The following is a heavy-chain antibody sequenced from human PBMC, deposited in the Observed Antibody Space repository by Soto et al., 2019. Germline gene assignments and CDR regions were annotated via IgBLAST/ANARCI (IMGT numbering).Heavy chain of an antibody. Sequence: GASVKVSCKASGFTFSSYAMSWVRQAPGKGLEWVSAISGSGGSTYYADSVKGRFTISRDNSKNTLYLQMNSLRAEDTAVYYCAKGGYCSGGSCYNFDYWGQGTLVTVSS. CDR3: AKGGYCSGGSCYNFDY. V-gene: IGHV3-23*01. D-gene: IGHD2-15*01. CDR1: GFTFSSYA. J-gene: IGHJ4*02. CDR2: ISGSGGST.